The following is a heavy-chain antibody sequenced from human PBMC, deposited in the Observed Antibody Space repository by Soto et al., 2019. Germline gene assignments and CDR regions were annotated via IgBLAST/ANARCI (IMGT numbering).Heavy chain of an antibody. CDR1: GFTFDDYA. Sequence: EVQLLESGGGLVQPGRSLRLSCAASGFTFDDYAMHWVRQAPGKGLEWVSGISWDSNDIGYADSVKGRFAISRDNAKNSLYLQLNSLRSEDTALYYCAKLGCSRPICALYDHMDVWGKGTTVTVSS. CDR3: AKLGCSRPICALYDHMDV. V-gene: IGHV3-9*01. J-gene: IGHJ6*03. D-gene: IGHD2-2*01. CDR2: ISWDSNDI.